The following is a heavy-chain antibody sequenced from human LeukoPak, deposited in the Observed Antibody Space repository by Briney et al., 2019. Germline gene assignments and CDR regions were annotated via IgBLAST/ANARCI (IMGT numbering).Heavy chain of an antibody. J-gene: IGHJ3*02. Sequence: GGSLRLSCTTSGFIFSNYAVNWVRQAPGKGLEWVSYISSSSSTIYYADSVKGRFTISRDNAKNSLYLQMNSLRAEDTAVYYCAREGGLLWFGETAGAFDIWGQGTMVTVSS. D-gene: IGHD3-10*01. CDR1: GFIFSNYA. CDR2: ISSSSSTI. CDR3: AREGGLLWFGETAGAFDI. V-gene: IGHV3-48*01.